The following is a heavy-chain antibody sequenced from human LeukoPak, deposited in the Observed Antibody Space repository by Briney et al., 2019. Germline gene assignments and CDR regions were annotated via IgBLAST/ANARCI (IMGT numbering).Heavy chain of an antibody. CDR3: ARDPRNYYDSSGYYFV. CDR1: GFTFSSYS. D-gene: IGHD3-22*01. Sequence: GGSLRLSCAASGFTFSSYSMNWVRQAPGKGLEWVSSISSSSSYIYYADSVKGRFTISRDNAKNSLYLQMNSLRAEDTAVYYCARDPRNYYDSSGYYFVWGQGTLVTVSS. J-gene: IGHJ4*02. V-gene: IGHV3-21*01. CDR2: ISSSSSYI.